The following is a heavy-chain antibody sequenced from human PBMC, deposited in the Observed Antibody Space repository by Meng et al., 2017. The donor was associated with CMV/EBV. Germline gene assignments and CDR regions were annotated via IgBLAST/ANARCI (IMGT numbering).Heavy chain of an antibody. CDR2: ISYDGSNK. CDR1: GFTFSSYG. CDR3: AKDRITIFGVNWFDP. D-gene: IGHD3-3*01. J-gene: IGHJ5*02. Sequence: SGFTFSSYGMHWVRQAPGKGLEWVAVISYDGSNKYYADSVKGRFTISRDNSKNTLYLQMNSLRAEDTAVYYCAKDRITIFGVNWFDPWGQGTLVTVSS. V-gene: IGHV3-30*18.